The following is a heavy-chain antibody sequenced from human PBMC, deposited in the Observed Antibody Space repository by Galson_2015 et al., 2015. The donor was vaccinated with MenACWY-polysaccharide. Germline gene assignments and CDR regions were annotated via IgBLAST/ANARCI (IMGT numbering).Heavy chain of an antibody. J-gene: IGHJ4*02. Sequence: SLRLSCAGSGFIFSNAWMNWVRRAPGKGLEWVGRIKSKPNGGTIEYAAPVKGRFTISRDDSKNTVYVQMNSLKTEDTAVYYCSTGDGHTTGFDYWGQGALVMVSS. D-gene: IGHD2-8*02. CDR1: GFIFSNAW. V-gene: IGHV3-15*01. CDR2: IKSKPNGGTI. CDR3: STGDGHTTGFDY.